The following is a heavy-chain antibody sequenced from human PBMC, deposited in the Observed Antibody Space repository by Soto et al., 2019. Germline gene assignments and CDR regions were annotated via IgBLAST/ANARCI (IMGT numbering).Heavy chain of an antibody. D-gene: IGHD4-17*01. V-gene: IGHV4-34*01. CDR3: ARRGYGDYHFQH. CDR1: GGSFSGYY. Sequence: QVQLQQWGAGLLKPSETLSLTCAVYGGSFSGYYWSWIRQPPGKGLEWIGEINHSGSTNYNPSLKSRVTISVETSKNQFSLKLNSVTAADTAVYYCARRGYGDYHFQHWGQGTLVTVSS. CDR2: INHSGST. J-gene: IGHJ1*01.